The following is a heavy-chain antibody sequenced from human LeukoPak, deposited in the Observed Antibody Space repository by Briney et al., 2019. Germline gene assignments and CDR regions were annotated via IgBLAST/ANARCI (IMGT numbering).Heavy chain of an antibody. D-gene: IGHD3-22*01. CDR2: INHSGST. CDR1: GGSFSGYY. V-gene: IGHV4-34*01. Sequence: SETLSLTCAVYGGSFSGYYWSWIRQPPGKGLEWIGEINHSGSTNYNPFLKSRVTISVDTSKNQFSLKLSSVTAADTAVYYCARSYYDSSGALPYYFDYWGQGTLVTVSP. CDR3: ARSYYDSSGALPYYFDY. J-gene: IGHJ4*02.